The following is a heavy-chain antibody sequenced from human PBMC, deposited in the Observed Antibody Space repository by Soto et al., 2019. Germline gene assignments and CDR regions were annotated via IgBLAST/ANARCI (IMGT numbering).Heavy chain of an antibody. CDR1: GYTFTGYY. V-gene: IGHV1-2*04. J-gene: IGHJ3*02. D-gene: IGHD1-26*01. CDR2: INPNSGGT. CDR3: ARNLRYSGSYLHDNDAFDI. Sequence: ASVKVSCKASGYTFTGYYMHWVRQAPGQGLEWMGWINPNSGGTNYAQKFQGWVTMTRDTSISTAYMELSRLRSDDTTVYYCARNLRYSGSYLHDNDAFDIWGQGTMVTVSS.